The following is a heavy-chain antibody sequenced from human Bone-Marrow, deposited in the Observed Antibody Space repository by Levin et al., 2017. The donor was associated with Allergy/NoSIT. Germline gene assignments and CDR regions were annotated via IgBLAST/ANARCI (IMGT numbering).Heavy chain of an antibody. CDR2: ITWNSVNI. V-gene: IGHV3-9*01. CDR3: AKDILSAYQRGYFDH. D-gene: IGHD5-12*01. J-gene: IGHJ4*01. Sequence: PGESLKISCAASGFTFEDYAMHWVRQAPGKGLEWVSGITWNSVNIGYADSVKGRFTISRDNAKNSVYLQMDSLRVEDTAFYFCAKDILSAYQRGYFDHWGQGILVTVSS. CDR1: GFTFEDYA.